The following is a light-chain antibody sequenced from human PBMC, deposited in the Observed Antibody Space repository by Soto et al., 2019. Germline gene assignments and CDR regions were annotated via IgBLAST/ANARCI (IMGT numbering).Light chain of an antibody. Sequence: EIVLTQSPGTLSLSPGEGATISCRASENVYLNSLALYQQKPGQPPRLLIYGAATRASAVPGRISGSGSGADFTLTINGLEPEDFAVYYCQQYGTSPLTVGPGTRV. CDR2: GAA. V-gene: IGKV3-20*01. CDR1: ENVYLNS. J-gene: IGKJ3*01. CDR3: QQYGTSPLT.